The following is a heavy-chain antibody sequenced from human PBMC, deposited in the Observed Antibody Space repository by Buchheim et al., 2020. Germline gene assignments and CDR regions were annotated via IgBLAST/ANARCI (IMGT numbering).Heavy chain of an antibody. J-gene: IGHJ4*02. Sequence: EVQLVESGGGLNQPGGSLRLSCAASGFAFRSYWMHWFRQAPGQGLVWVSRINTDGSSANYADSVKGRFPISRDNAKNTLSLQMNSLRAEDTAIYYCAREDHSGYDSFDYWGQGAL. V-gene: IGHV3-74*01. CDR1: GFAFRSYW. CDR2: INTDGSSA. CDR3: AREDHSGYDSFDY. D-gene: IGHD5-12*01.